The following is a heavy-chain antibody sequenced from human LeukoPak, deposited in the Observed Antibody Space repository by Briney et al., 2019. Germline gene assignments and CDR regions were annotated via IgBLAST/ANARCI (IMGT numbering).Heavy chain of an antibody. J-gene: IGHJ3*02. D-gene: IGHD2-15*01. CDR3: AREACDSGSCDAFDI. CDR1: GGSFSSYY. V-gene: IGHV4-59*01. Sequence: RSSETLSLTCAVYGGSFSSYYWSWIRQPPGKELEWIGYIYYSGSTNYNPSLKSRVTISVDTSKDQFSLKLSSVTTADTAVYYCAREACDSGSCDAFDIWGQGTMVTVSS. CDR2: IYYSGST.